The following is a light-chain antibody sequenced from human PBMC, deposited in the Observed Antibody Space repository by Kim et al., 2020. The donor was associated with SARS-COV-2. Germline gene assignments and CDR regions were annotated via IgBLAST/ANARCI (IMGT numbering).Light chain of an antibody. J-gene: IGLJ3*02. CDR1: SGHSSYA. Sequence: LVLTQSPSASASLGASVKLTCTLSSGHSSYAIAWHQQQPEKGPRYLMKVNSDGSHNRGDGIPDRLSGSSSGAERYLTISSLQSEDEADYYCQTWGTGIQVFGGGTRLTVL. CDR3: QTWGTGIQV. CDR2: VNSDGSH. V-gene: IGLV4-69*01.